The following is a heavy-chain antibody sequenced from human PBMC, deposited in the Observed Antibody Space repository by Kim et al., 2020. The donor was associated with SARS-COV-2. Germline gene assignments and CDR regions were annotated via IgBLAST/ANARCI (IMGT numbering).Heavy chain of an antibody. CDR2: ISYDGSNK. CDR3: AKSFSGRYFGYDY. Sequence: GGSLRLSCAASGFTFNTYGMHWVRQAPGKGLEWVAVISYDGSNKYYADSVKGRFTIFRDNSKNTLYLQMKSLRIEDTAVYYCAKSFSGRYFGYDYWGQGTLVTVSS. J-gene: IGHJ4*02. V-gene: IGHV3-30*18. CDR1: GFTFNTYG. D-gene: IGHD1-26*01.